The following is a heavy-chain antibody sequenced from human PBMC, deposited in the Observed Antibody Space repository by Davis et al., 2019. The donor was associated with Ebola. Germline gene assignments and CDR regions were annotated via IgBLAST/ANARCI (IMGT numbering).Heavy chain of an antibody. CDR2: ISSSGSTI. CDR3: ARISGTYVYFDY. J-gene: IGHJ4*02. D-gene: IGHD1-26*01. V-gene: IGHV3-11*01. CDR1: GFTFSDYY. Sequence: PGGSLRLSCAASGFTFSDYYMSWIRQAPGEGLEWVSYISSSGSTIYYADSVKGRFTISRDNAKNSLYLQMNSLSAEDTAVYYCARISGTYVYFDYWGQGTLVTVSS.